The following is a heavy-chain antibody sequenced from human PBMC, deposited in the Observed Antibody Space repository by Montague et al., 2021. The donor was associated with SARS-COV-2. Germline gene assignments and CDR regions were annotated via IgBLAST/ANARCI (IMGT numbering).Heavy chain of an antibody. CDR3: AKGDVDTAMAFEY. V-gene: IGHV3-23*01. CDR2: ISGSGSSA. D-gene: IGHD5-18*01. J-gene: IGHJ4*02. CDR1: GFTFSSYA. Sequence: SRILSLSASGFTFSSYAMSWVRQAPGKGLEWVSAISGSGSSAYYADSVKGRFTISRDNSKNTLYLQMNSLRAEDTAVYYCAKGDVDTAMAFEYWGQGTLVTVSS.